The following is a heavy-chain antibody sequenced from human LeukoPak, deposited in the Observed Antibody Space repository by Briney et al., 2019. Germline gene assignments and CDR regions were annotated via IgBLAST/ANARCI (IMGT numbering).Heavy chain of an antibody. CDR2: INHSGST. D-gene: IGHD3-3*01. J-gene: IGHJ4*02. V-gene: IGHV4-34*01. CDR3: ARRDFWSGHYHFDY. CDR1: GGSFSGYY. Sequence: SETLSLTCAVYGGSFSGYYWSWIRQPPGKGLEWIGEINHSGSTNYNPSLKSRVTISVDTSKNQFSLKLSSVTAADTAVYYCARRDFWSGHYHFDYWGQGTLVTVSS.